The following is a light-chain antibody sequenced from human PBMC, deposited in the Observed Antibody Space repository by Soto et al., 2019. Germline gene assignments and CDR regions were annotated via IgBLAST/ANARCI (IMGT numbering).Light chain of an antibody. Sequence: EVVLTQSPGTLSLSPGERATLSCRASQSVKNYLAWFQQKQGPGQAPRLLIYGASSRATGIPDRFSGGGSGTDFTLTISRLEPEDFAVYYCLQYENLPYSFGQGTKLEIK. CDR1: QSVKNY. CDR3: LQYENLPYS. CDR2: GAS. J-gene: IGKJ2*03. V-gene: IGKV3-20*01.